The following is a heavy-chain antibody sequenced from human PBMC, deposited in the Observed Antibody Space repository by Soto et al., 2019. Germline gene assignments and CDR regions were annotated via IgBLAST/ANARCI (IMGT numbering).Heavy chain of an antibody. Sequence: QLQLQESGPGLVKPSETLSITCTVSGGSISSSSYYWGWIRQPPGKGLEWIGSIYYSGSTYYNPSLRSRVTISVDTSKNQCSLKLSSVTAADTAVYYCACIFSGGYGYGFYYYGMDVWGQGTTVTVSS. J-gene: IGHJ6*02. CDR1: GGSISSSSYY. D-gene: IGHD5-18*01. CDR3: ACIFSGGYGYGFYYYGMDV. CDR2: IYYSGST. V-gene: IGHV4-39*01.